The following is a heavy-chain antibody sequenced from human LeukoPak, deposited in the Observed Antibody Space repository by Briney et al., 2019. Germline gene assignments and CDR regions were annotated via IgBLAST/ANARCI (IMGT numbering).Heavy chain of an antibody. CDR1: GGTFSSYA. J-gene: IGHJ5*02. Sequence: PVKVSCKASGGTFSSYAISWVRQAPGQGLEWMGRIIPILGIANYAQKFQGRVTITADKSTSTAYMELSSLRSEDTAVYYCARIGPSVTTPPPFDPWGQGTLVTVSS. D-gene: IGHD4-17*01. CDR2: IIPILGIA. CDR3: ARIGPSVTTPPPFDP. V-gene: IGHV1-69*04.